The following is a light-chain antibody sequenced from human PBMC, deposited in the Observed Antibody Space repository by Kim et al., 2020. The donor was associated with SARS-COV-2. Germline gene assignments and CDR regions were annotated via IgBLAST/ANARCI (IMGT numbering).Light chain of an antibody. V-gene: IGLV2-14*03. CDR1: SSDIGGYKS. Sequence: GQSLPISCIGSSSDIGGYKSVSWYQQHPGKPPKLLISDVTKRPSGVSNRFSGSKSGNTASLTISGLQADDEADYYCSSYTAASTWVFGGGTKVTVL. CDR2: DVT. J-gene: IGLJ2*01. CDR3: SSYTAASTWV.